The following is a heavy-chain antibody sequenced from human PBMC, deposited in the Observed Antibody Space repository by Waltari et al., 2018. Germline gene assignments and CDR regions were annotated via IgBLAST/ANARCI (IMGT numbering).Heavy chain of an antibody. CDR3: TGEKTDKGSCFDS. J-gene: IGHJ5*01. V-gene: IGHV6-1*01. CDR1: GDSVSSNTSV. CDR2: TYYRSTWYN. Sequence: QVQLQQSGPGLVKPSQTLSLTCVISGDSVSSNTSVWNWIRQSPSRGLEWLGRTYYRSTWYNHYAVSVKSRITITPDTSKNQFSLHLNSVTPEDTAVYYCTGEKTDKGSCFDSWGQGTLVTVSS.